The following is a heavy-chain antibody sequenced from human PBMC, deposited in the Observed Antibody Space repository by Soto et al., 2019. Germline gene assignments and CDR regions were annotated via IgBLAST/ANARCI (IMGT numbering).Heavy chain of an antibody. V-gene: IGHV1-58*01. D-gene: IGHD3-22*01. J-gene: IGHJ3*02. CDR2: IVVGRGNT. CDR1: GFTFTSSA. CDR3: AAARSSGYYYVGAFDI. Sequence: SVKVSCKASGFTFTSSAVQWVRQARGQRLEWIGWIVVGRGNTNYAQKFQERVTITRDMYTSTAYMELSSLRSEDTAVYYSAAARSSGYYYVGAFDIWGQGTMVTVSS.